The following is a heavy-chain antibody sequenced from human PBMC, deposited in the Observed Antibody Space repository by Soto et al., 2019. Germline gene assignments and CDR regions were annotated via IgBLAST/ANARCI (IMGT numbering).Heavy chain of an antibody. V-gene: IGHV4-4*02. D-gene: IGHD2-15*01. CDR1: SGSISSSNW. Sequence: SETLSLTCAVPSGSISSSNWWSWVRQPPGKGLEWIGEIYHSGSTNYNPSLKSRVTISVDKSKNQFSLKLSSVTAADTAVYYCARVSLCSGGSCFDYWGQGTLVTVSS. CDR3: ARVSLCSGGSCFDY. J-gene: IGHJ4*02. CDR2: IYHSGST.